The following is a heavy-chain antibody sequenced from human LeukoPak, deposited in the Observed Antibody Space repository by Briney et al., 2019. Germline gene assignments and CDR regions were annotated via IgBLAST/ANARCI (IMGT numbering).Heavy chain of an antibody. Sequence: SATLSFTCSVSGDSISSSRCSWPWIRQPAGKPLECIDRFHTSGTNHYNSSLQSPISISGYITNNQLSRHLISASAADPSFYSCARETIEDCFETWGQGTLGTVSS. CDR3: ARETIEDCFET. CDR2: FHTSGTN. V-gene: IGHV4-61*02. D-gene: IGHD3-3*01. J-gene: IGHJ5*02. CDR1: GDSISSSRCS.